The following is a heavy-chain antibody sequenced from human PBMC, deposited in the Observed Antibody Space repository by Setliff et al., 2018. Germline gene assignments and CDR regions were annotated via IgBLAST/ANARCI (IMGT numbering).Heavy chain of an antibody. J-gene: IGHJ5*02. Sequence: ASVKVSCKASGYTFTGYYMHWVRQAPGQGLEWMGWINPNTGGTNYAQKFQGRVTMTRDTSTSTVYMDMSSLRSEDTAVYYCAREEQQLVWFDPWGQGTLVTGSS. CDR2: INPNTGGT. CDR3: AREEQQLVWFDP. V-gene: IGHV1-2*02. D-gene: IGHD6-13*01. CDR1: GYTFTGYY.